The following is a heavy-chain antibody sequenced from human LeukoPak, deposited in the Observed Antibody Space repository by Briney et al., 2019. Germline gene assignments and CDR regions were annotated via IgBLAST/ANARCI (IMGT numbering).Heavy chain of an antibody. CDR3: VKGSETSRPYYFDY. Sequence: SGGSLRLSCAASGFTFSSYAMSWVRQTPEKGLEWVSAITDSGYDTFHADSAKGRFTISRDNSRNILYLQMNSLRVEDTAVYHCVKGSETSRPYYFDYWGQGALVTVSS. V-gene: IGHV3-23*01. J-gene: IGHJ4*02. CDR2: ITDSGYDT. CDR1: GFTFSSYA.